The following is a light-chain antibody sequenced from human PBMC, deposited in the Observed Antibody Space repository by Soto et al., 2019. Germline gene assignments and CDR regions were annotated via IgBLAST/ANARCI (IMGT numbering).Light chain of an antibody. CDR3: QQSYSTPRT. V-gene: IGKV1-39*01. Sequence: DIQMTQSPSSLSASVGDRVTITCRASQSISNSLNGYQQKPGKAPKLLIYAASSLPSGVPSRFSGSGSGTDFTLPISDLQPEDFATYYCQQSYSTPRTFGQGTKVEIK. CDR1: QSISNS. J-gene: IGKJ1*01. CDR2: AAS.